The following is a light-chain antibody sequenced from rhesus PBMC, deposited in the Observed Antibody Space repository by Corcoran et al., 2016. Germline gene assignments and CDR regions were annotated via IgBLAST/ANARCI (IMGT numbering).Light chain of an antibody. J-gene: IGKJ3*01. Sequence: DIQMTQSPSSLSASVGDTVTITCRASQNINNWLAWYPQKPGKAPNLRIDDAPRLHYGVPSRFSGIGSGTDFTLTISSLQSEDFATYYCQHYIRSPLTFGPGTKLDIK. CDR3: QHYIRSPLT. CDR2: DAP. V-gene: IGKV1-22*01. CDR1: QNINNW.